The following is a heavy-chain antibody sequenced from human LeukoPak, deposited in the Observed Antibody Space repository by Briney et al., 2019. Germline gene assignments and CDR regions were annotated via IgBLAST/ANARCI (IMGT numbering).Heavy chain of an antibody. D-gene: IGHD1-1*01. Sequence: ASVKVSCKASGYTFTGYYMHWVRQAPGQGLEWMGWINPNSGGTNYAQKFQGRVTMTRDTSISTAYMELSRLRSDDTAVYYCATSRLKTGTGFDYWGQGTLVTVSS. V-gene: IGHV1-2*02. CDR3: ATSRLKTGTGFDY. CDR2: INPNSGGT. J-gene: IGHJ4*02. CDR1: GYTFTGYY.